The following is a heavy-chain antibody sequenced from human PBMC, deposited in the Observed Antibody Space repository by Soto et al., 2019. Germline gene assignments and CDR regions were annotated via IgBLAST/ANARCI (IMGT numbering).Heavy chain of an antibody. J-gene: IGHJ6*02. CDR3: AREVVLRYFEDSYYYYYGMDV. V-gene: IGHV1-69*13. Sequence: VASVKVSCKASGGTFSSYAISWVRQAPGQGLEWMGVIIPIFGTANYAQKFQGRVTITADESTSTAYIELSSLRSEDTAVYYCAREVVLRYFEDSYYYYYGMDVWGQGTTVTVSS. D-gene: IGHD3-9*01. CDR2: IIPIFGTA. CDR1: GGTFSSYA.